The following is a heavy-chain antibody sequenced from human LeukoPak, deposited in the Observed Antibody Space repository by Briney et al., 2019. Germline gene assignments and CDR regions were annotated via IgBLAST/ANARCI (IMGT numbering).Heavy chain of an antibody. CDR1: GRSVINTNW. V-gene: IGHV4-4*02. Sequence: SETLSLTCGLSGRSVINTNWWTWVRQPPGKGLEWIGEVHLDGRTNYNPSLESRLTMSVDVSENQVSLKLTSVTAADTAVYYCAREGGFYRPLDYSGQGTLVTVSS. CDR3: AREGGFYRPLDY. J-gene: IGHJ4*02. CDR2: VHLDGRT. D-gene: IGHD3-3*01.